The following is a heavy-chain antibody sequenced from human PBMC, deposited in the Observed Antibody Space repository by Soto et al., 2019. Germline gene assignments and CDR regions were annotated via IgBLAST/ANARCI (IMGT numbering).Heavy chain of an antibody. CDR3: AVPPKSSSWYHYYYGMDV. J-gene: IGHJ6*02. V-gene: IGHV3-30-3*01. Sequence: QVQLVESGGGVVQPGRSLRLSCAASGFTFSSYAMHWVRQAPGKGLEWVAVISYDGSNKYYADSVKGRFTISRDNSKNTLYLQMNSLRAEDTAVYYCAVPPKSSSWYHYYYGMDVWGQGTTVTVSS. CDR2: ISYDGSNK. D-gene: IGHD6-13*01. CDR1: GFTFSSYA.